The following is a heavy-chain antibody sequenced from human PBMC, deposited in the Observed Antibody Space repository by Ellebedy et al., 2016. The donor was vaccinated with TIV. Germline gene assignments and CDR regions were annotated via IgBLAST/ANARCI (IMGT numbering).Heavy chain of an antibody. J-gene: IGHJ5*02. Sequence: SETLSLXXTVSGDSISSHYWSWIRQPPGKGLEWIACMSFGGTTKFNPSLKSRVTISLDTSNNSISLKVKSVTAADTAVYFCARHSGSSWFNWFDPWGQGTLVTVSS. V-gene: IGHV4-59*08. D-gene: IGHD6-13*01. CDR1: GDSISSHY. CDR3: ARHSGSSWFNWFDP. CDR2: MSFGGTT.